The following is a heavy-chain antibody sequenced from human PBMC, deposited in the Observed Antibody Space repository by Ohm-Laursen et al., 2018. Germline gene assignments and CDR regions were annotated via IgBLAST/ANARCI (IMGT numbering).Heavy chain of an antibody. CDR1: GYTFTNYF. D-gene: IGHD1-26*01. Sequence: ASVKVSCKASGYTFTNYFIHWVRQAPGQGPEWIGWINPNSGGTKYAQRFQGRVTMTRDTSVTTVYMELSRLRSDDTAAYYSASVSGEHRYARIDYWGQGTLVTVSS. V-gene: IGHV1-2*02. CDR3: ASVSGEHRYARIDY. J-gene: IGHJ4*02. CDR2: INPNSGGT.